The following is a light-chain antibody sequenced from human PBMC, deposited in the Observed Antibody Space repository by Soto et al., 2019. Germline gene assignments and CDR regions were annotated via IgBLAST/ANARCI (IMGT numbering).Light chain of an antibody. CDR2: AAS. V-gene: IGKV1-39*01. J-gene: IGKJ1*01. CDR3: QQSYSTLTWT. Sequence: DIQMTQSPSSLSASVGDSVTITCRASQTISRYLNWYQQKPGKAPKVLIYAASNLQSGVPSRFSGSGSGTDFTLTISSLQPGDFATYYCQQSYSTLTWTFGQGTKVEIK. CDR1: QTISRY.